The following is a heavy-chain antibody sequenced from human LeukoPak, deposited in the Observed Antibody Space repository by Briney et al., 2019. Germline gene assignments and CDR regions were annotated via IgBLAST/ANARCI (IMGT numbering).Heavy chain of an antibody. D-gene: IGHD3-22*01. V-gene: IGHV4-59*12. Sequence: SETLSLTCTVSGGSISSYYWSWIRQPPGKGLEWIGYIYYSGSTYYNPSLKSRVTISVDRSRNQFSLKLSSVTAADTAVYYCARDLIYYDSSGFNWFDPWGQGTLVTVSS. J-gene: IGHJ5*02. CDR2: IYYSGST. CDR1: GGSISSYY. CDR3: ARDLIYYDSSGFNWFDP.